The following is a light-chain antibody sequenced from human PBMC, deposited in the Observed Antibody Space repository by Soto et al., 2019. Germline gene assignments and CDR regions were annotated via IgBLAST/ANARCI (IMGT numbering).Light chain of an antibody. Sequence: QSVLTQPASVSGSPGQSITISCTGTSSDVGAYNYVSWYQQHPGKAPKLMIYDVSDRPSGVSNRFSGSKSGNTASLTISGHQAEDEADYHCSSHTTSSTVVIGGGTKLTVL. V-gene: IGLV2-14*01. J-gene: IGLJ3*02. CDR1: SSDVGAYNY. CDR2: DVS. CDR3: SSHTTSSTVV.